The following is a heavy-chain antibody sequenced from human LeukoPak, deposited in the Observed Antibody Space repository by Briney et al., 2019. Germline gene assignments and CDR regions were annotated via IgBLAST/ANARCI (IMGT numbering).Heavy chain of an antibody. J-gene: IGHJ6*02. CDR1: RGSISSGSYY. V-gene: IGHV4-61*02. D-gene: IGHD3-10*01. Sequence: SQTLSLTCTVSRGSISSGSYYWSWIRQPAGKGLEWIGRIYSNGTTNYNPSLKCRVTISVDTSKNHFSLKVSSVTAADTAVYYCARGRGRDVSFYYGMDVWGQGTTVTVSS. CDR3: ARGRGRDVSFYYGMDV. CDR2: IYSNGTT.